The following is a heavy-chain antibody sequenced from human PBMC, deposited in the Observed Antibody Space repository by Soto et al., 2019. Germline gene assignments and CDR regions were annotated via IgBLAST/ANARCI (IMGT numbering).Heavy chain of an antibody. V-gene: IGHV3-30-3*01. D-gene: IGHD3-10*01. Sequence: QVQLVESGGGVVQPGRSLRLSCAASGFTFSSYAMHWVRQAPGKGLEWVAVISYDGSNKYYADSVKGRFTISRDNSKNTLYLQMNSQRAEDTAVYYCARDRTYYYGSGLDYWGQGTLVTVSS. CDR1: GFTFSSYA. CDR3: ARDRTYYYGSGLDY. CDR2: ISYDGSNK. J-gene: IGHJ4*02.